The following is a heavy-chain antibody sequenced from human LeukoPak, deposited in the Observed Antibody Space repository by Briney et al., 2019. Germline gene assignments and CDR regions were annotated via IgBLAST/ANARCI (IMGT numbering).Heavy chain of an antibody. D-gene: IGHD2-2*01. CDR2: IKSKTDGGTT. Sequence: GGSLRLSCAASGFTFSNAWMSWVRQAPGKGLEWGGRIKSKTDGGTTDYAAPVKGRFTISRDDSKNTLYLQMNSLKTEDTAVYYCTTDVSPAAFYYYYYGMDVWGQGTTVTVSS. CDR1: GFTFSNAW. CDR3: TTDVSPAAFYYYYYGMDV. J-gene: IGHJ6*02. V-gene: IGHV3-15*01.